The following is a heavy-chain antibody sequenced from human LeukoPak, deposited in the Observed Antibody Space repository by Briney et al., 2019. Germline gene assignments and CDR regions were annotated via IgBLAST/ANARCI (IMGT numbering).Heavy chain of an antibody. D-gene: IGHD5/OR15-5a*01. J-gene: IGHJ4*02. Sequence: ASVKVSCKASGYTFTNYYIHWVRQAPGQGLEWMGMINPSGGRTTYAKKFQGRVTMTRDTSTNTVYTELSSLRSDDTAVYYCARLDPSLRGSTFDYWGQGTLVTVSS. V-gene: IGHV1-46*01. CDR3: ARLDPSLRGSTFDY. CDR1: GYTFTNYY. CDR2: INPSGGRT.